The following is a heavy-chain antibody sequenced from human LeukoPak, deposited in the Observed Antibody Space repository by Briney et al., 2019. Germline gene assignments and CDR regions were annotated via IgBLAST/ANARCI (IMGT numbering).Heavy chain of an antibody. Sequence: SETLSLTCTVSGGSISTYYWSWIRQPPGKGLEWMGYIHYSGSTNYNPSLKSRVTISVDTSKKQLSLMLRSVTAADTAVYYCARDIYGSGHGWFDTWGQGRLVTVSS. CDR2: IHYSGST. D-gene: IGHD3-10*01. V-gene: IGHV4-59*01. CDR3: ARDIYGSGHGWFDT. CDR1: GGSISTYY. J-gene: IGHJ5*02.